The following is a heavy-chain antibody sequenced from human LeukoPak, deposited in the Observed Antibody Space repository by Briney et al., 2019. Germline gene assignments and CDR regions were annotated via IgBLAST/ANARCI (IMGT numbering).Heavy chain of an antibody. Sequence: SETLSLTCTVSGGSISSSSYYWGWVRQPPGEGLEWIGSIYYSGGTYLNPSLTSRITISVDTSKNQFSLKLSSVTAADTAVYYCARDRNPHDYGDYVTRGWVYYYYYYMDVWGKGTTATISS. V-gene: IGHV4-39*07. J-gene: IGHJ6*03. D-gene: IGHD4-17*01. CDR3: ARDRNPHDYGDYVTRGWVYYYYYYMDV. CDR2: IYYSGGT. CDR1: GGSISSSSYY.